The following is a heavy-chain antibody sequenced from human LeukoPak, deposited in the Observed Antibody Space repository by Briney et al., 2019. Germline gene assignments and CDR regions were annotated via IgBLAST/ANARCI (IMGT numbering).Heavy chain of an antibody. CDR2: IYYSGST. J-gene: IGHJ6*03. CDR3: ARDHRFGASPYYYYYYMDV. D-gene: IGHD3-10*01. Sequence: SGTLSLTCTVSGGSISSSSYYWGWIRQPPGKGLEWIGSIYYSGSTYYNPSLKSRVTISVDTSKNQFSLELSSVTAVDTAVYYCARDHRFGASPYYYYYYMDVWGKGTTVTISS. V-gene: IGHV4-39*07. CDR1: GGSISSSSYY.